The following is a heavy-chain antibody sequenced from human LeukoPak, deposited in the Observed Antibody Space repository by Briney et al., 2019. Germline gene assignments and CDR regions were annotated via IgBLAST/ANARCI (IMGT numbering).Heavy chain of an antibody. CDR1: GGSITNHY. CDR2: IYSSGNT. J-gene: IGHJ3*01. D-gene: IGHD3-10*01. CDR3: ARTGEYSGSGPSWAFDL. V-gene: IGHV4-59*11. Sequence: SETLSLTCSLSGGSITNHYWRWVRQPPGKGREGIAWIYSSGNTDYNPSLKRGGTISLGTSNNQFSLRLTSVTASDTAVYFCARTGEYSGSGPSWAFDLWGQGTMVTVSS.